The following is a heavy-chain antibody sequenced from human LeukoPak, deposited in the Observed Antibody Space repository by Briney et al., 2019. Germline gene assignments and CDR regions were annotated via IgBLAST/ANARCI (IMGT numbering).Heavy chain of an antibody. D-gene: IGHD3-10*01. CDR2: IYYSGST. J-gene: IGHJ6*02. Sequence: SETVSLTCTVSGGSISSFHWSWIRQPPGKGLEWIGYIYYSGSTNYNPSLKSRVTISVDTSKNQFSLKLSSVTAADTAVYYCARHYGYYYYYGMDVWGQGTTVTVSS. CDR1: GGSISSFH. CDR3: ARHYGYYYYYGMDV. V-gene: IGHV4-59*01.